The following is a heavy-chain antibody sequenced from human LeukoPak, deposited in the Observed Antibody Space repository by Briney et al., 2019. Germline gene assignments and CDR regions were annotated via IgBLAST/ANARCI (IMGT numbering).Heavy chain of an antibody. V-gene: IGHV4-39*01. CDR2: INYSGST. J-gene: IGHJ4*02. CDR3: ARLRGYDSYYFDY. D-gene: IGHD5-12*01. Sequence: SETLSLTCTVSGGSISSSSYYWGWIRQPPGKGLEWIGSINYSGSTYYNPSLKSRVTISVDTSKNQFSLKLSSVTAADTAVYYCARLRGYDSYYFDYWGQGTLVTVSS. CDR1: GGSISSSSYY.